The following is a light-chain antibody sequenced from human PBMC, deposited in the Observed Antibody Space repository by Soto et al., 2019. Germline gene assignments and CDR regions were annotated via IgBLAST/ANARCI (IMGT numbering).Light chain of an antibody. J-gene: IGKJ5*01. Sequence: VFTQAPGSLSGAAFGMAXXAXXASLSVSVYLDWYQQKPGQAPRLLISDASNRATGIPARFSGSGSGTDFTLTISSLEPEDFAVYYCHQRQYWPPITFGQGTRLEIK. CDR1: LSVSVY. CDR3: HQRQYWPPIT. V-gene: IGKV3-11*01. CDR2: DAS.